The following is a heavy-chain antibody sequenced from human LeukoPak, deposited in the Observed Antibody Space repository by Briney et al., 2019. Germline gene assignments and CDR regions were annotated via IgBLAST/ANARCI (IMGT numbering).Heavy chain of an antibody. Sequence: GESLKISCKGSGYSFTSYWIGWVRQMPGKGLEWMGIIYPGDSDTRYSPSFQGPVTISADKSISTAYLQWSSLKASDTAMYYCARHTYYYDSSGYFRFDPWGQGTLVTVSS. CDR3: ARHTYYYDSSGYFRFDP. V-gene: IGHV5-51*01. J-gene: IGHJ5*02. CDR1: GYSFTSYW. D-gene: IGHD3-22*01. CDR2: IYPGDSDT.